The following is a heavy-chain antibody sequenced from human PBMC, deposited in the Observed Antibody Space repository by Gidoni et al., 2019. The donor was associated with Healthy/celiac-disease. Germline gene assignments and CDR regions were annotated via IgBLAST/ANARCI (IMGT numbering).Heavy chain of an antibody. V-gene: IGHV3-9*01. J-gene: IGHJ5*02. CDR1: DEYG. D-gene: IGHD3-3*01. CDR2: ISWNSGNI. CDR3: SKANTYDFWSGSDNWFDP. Sequence: DEYGRHWDRQAPGKGLEWVSGISWNSGNIGYADSVKGRFTISRDNAKNSLYLQMNSLRAEDTALYYCSKANTYDFWSGSDNWFDPWGQGTLVTVSS.